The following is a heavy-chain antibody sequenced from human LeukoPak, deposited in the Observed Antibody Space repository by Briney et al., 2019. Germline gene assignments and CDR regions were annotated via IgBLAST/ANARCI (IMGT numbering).Heavy chain of an antibody. CDR2: INPNSGNT. D-gene: IGHD3-22*01. CDR3: ARGGYYYDDSAYYYIDP. V-gene: IGHV1-8*01. J-gene: IGHJ5*02. CDR1: GYTFINSD. Sequence: GASVKVSCKASGYTFINSDINWVRQATGQGLEWMGWINPNSGNTGYAQKFQGRVTMTRNTSISTAYMELNSLRSEDTAIYYCARGGYYYDDSAYYYIDPWGQGTLVTVSS.